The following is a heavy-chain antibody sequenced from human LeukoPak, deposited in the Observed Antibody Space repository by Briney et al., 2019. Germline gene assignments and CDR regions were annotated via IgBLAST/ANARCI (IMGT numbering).Heavy chain of an antibody. V-gene: IGHV3-9*01. D-gene: IGHD6-13*01. Sequence: GGSLRLPCAASGFTFDDYAMHWVRQAPGKGLEWVSGISWNSGSIGYADSVKGRFTISRDNAKNSLYLQMNSLRAEDTALYYCAKVSIAAAATRYYYYYMDVWGKGTTVTVSS. J-gene: IGHJ6*03. CDR2: ISWNSGSI. CDR3: AKVSIAAAATRYYYYYMDV. CDR1: GFTFDDYA.